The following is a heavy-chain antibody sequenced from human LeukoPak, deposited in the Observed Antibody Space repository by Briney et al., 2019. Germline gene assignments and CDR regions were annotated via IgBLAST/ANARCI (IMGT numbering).Heavy chain of an antibody. CDR2: IRSKAYGGTT. J-gene: IGHJ3*02. CDR1: GFTFGDYA. D-gene: IGHD2-2*01. CDR3: TQLVVVPAAIAAHAFDI. Sequence: GGSLRLSCTASGFTFGDYAMSWVRQAPGKGLEWVGFIRSKAYGGTTEYAASVKGRFTISRDDSKSFAYLQMNSLKTEDTAVYYCTQLVVVPAAIAAHAFDIWGQGTMGTVSS. V-gene: IGHV3-49*04.